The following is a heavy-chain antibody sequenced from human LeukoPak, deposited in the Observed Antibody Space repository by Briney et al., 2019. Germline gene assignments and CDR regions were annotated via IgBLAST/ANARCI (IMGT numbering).Heavy chain of an antibody. D-gene: IGHD3-3*01. CDR1: GFAFSSYS. CDR2: ISGSGGST. CDR3: AKREEGITIFGVVTPNWFDP. V-gene: IGHV3-23*01. J-gene: IGHJ5*02. Sequence: TGGSLRLSCAASGFAFSSYSMNWVRQAPGKGLEWVSAISGSGGSTYYADSVKGRFTISRDNSKNTLYLQMNSLRAEDTAVYYCAKREEGITIFGVVTPNWFDPWGQGTLVTVSS.